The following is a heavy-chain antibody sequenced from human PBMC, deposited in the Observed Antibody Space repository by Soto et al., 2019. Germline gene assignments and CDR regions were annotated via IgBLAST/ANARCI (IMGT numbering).Heavy chain of an antibody. Sequence: QLQLQESGSGLVKPSETLSLTCTVAGGPISAGDYSLSWIRQPPGKGLEWIGSIYHGGNTYYNPSLKSRVTTSLHTSKNQISLELTSVTAADTAVYYCARGKNWFDPWGQGTLVTVSS. CDR1: GGPISAGDYS. V-gene: IGHV4-30-2*01. CDR2: IYHGGNT. J-gene: IGHJ5*02. CDR3: ARGKNWFDP.